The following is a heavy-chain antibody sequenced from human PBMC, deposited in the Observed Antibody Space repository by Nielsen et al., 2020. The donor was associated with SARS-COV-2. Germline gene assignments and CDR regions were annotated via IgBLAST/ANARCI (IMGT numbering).Heavy chain of an antibody. Sequence: SETLSLTCTVSGGSISSSSYYWGWIRQPPGKGLEWIGSIYYSGSTYYNPSLKSRVTISVDTSKNQFSLKLSSVTAADTAVYYCARDRYCSSTSCYAVNWYFDLWGRGTLVTVSS. D-gene: IGHD2-2*01. CDR3: ARDRYCSSTSCYAVNWYFDL. V-gene: IGHV4-39*07. J-gene: IGHJ2*01. CDR1: GGSISSSSYY. CDR2: IYYSGST.